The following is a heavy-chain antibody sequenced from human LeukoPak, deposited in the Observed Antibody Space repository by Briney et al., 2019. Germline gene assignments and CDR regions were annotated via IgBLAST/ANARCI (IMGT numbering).Heavy chain of an antibody. V-gene: IGHV3-23*01. D-gene: IGHD4-17*01. CDR1: GFTFSSYA. CDR3: AKDRDDYSDPDAFDL. J-gene: IGHJ3*01. Sequence: TGGSLRLSCAAPGFTFSSYAMSWVRQAPGKGLEWVSAIGGSRGNTYYADSVRGRFTISRDNFRNTLSLQMNSLGAEDTAVYYCAKDRDDYSDPDAFDLWGQGTMVTVSS. CDR2: IGGSRGNT.